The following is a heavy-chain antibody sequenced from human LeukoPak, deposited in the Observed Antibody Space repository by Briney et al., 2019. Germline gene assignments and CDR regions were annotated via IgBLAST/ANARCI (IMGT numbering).Heavy chain of an antibody. Sequence: PGRSLRLSCAASGFTFSSYGMHWVRQAPGKGLEWVAVIWYDGSNKYYADAVKGRFTISRDNSKNTLYLQMNSLRAEDTAVYYCARDAGYSYGSYYYYYGMDVWGQGTTVTASS. CDR1: GFTFSSYG. CDR3: ARDAGYSYGSYYYYYGMDV. CDR2: IWYDGSNK. V-gene: IGHV3-33*01. J-gene: IGHJ6*02. D-gene: IGHD5-18*01.